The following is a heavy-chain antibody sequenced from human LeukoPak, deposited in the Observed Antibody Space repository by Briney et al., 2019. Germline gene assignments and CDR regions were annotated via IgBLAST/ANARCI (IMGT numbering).Heavy chain of an antibody. CDR3: TTLSVVLVSAELN. Sequence: PGGSLRLSCAASGFTFSDYYMSWIRQAPGKGLEWVSYISSSGTNIYYADSVKGRFTISRDNAKNSLYLQMNSLRAEDTAVYYCTTLSVVLVSAELNWGQGTLVTVSS. J-gene: IGHJ4*02. CDR2: ISSSGTNI. V-gene: IGHV3-11*01. CDR1: GFTFSDYY. D-gene: IGHD2-15*01.